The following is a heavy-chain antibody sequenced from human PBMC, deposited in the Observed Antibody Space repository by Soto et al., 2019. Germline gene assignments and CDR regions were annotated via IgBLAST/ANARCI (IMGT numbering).Heavy chain of an antibody. CDR2: IDPSDSYT. CDR3: ATLYYGTSVQGAFDC. J-gene: IGHJ4*02. Sequence: EVQLVQSGAEVKKPGESLRISCKGSGYSFTSYWITWVRQMPGKGLEWMGTIDPSDSYTNYSPSFQGHVTISTDKSISTAYLHWSSLKASDTAMYYCATLYYGTSVQGAFDCWGQGTLVTVSS. D-gene: IGHD3-22*01. CDR1: GYSFTSYW. V-gene: IGHV5-10-1*03.